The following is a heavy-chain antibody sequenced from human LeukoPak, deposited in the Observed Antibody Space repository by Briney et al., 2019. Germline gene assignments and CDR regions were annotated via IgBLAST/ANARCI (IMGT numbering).Heavy chain of an antibody. V-gene: IGHV4-39*01. J-gene: IGHJ5*02. CDR2: INYSGRT. Sequence: SETLSLTCTVSGDSISSSDFYWGWIRRPPGKGLEWIALINYSGRTFYNPSLESRVTISVDMSKNQFSLRLSSVTAADTAVYYCARRRKDLNWFDPWGQGTLVTVSS. CDR3: ARRRKDLNWFDP. CDR1: GDSISSSDFY.